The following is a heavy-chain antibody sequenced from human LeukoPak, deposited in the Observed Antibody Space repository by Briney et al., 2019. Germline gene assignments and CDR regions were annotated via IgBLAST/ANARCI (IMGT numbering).Heavy chain of an antibody. D-gene: IGHD5-18*01. CDR1: GGTFSSYA. Sequence: SVKVSCKASGGTFSSYAISWVRQAPGQGLEWMGGIIPIFGTANYAQKFQGRVTITADESTSTAYMELSSLRSEDTAVYYCARATDVRGYSYGIFDYWGQGTLVTVSS. CDR2: IIPIFGTA. J-gene: IGHJ4*02. CDR3: ARATDVRGYSYGIFDY. V-gene: IGHV1-69*13.